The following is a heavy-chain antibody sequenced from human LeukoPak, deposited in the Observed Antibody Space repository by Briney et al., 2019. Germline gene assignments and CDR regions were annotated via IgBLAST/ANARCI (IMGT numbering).Heavy chain of an antibody. CDR1: GFTFSSYG. CDR3: AKQYGDHYWYFDL. J-gene: IGHJ2*01. CDR2: ISYDGSNK. Sequence: PGRSLRLSCAASGFTFSSYGMPWVRQAPGKGLEWVAVISYDGSNKYYADSVKGRFTISRDNSKDTLYLQMNSLRAEDTAVYYCAKQYGDHYWYFDLWGRGTLVTVSS. D-gene: IGHD2-21*02. V-gene: IGHV3-30*18.